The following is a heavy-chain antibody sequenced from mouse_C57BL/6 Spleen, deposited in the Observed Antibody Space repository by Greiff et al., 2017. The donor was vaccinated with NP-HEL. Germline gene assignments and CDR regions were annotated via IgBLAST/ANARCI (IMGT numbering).Heavy chain of an antibody. CDR1: GYTFTDYY. J-gene: IGHJ2*01. CDR2: IYPGSGNT. D-gene: IGHD1-1*01. Sequence: QVQLQQSGAELVRPGASVKLSCKASGYTFTDYYINWVKQRPGQGLEWIARIYPGSGNTYYNEKFKGKATLTAEKSSSTAYMQLSSLTSEDSAVYFCARIYYGSSPYYFDYWGQGTTLTVSS. V-gene: IGHV1-76*01. CDR3: ARIYYGSSPYYFDY.